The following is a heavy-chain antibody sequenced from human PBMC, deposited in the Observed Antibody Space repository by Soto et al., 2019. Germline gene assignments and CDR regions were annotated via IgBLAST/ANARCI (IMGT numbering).Heavy chain of an antibody. Sequence: PGGSLRISCAASRFTFSSYAMSWVRQAPGKGLEWVSAISGSGGSTYYADSVKGRFTISRDNSKNTLYLQMNSLRAEDTAVYYCAKAPIVVVPAAIRRSAFDIWGQGTMVTVS. J-gene: IGHJ3*02. D-gene: IGHD2-2*02. CDR3: AKAPIVVVPAAIRRSAFDI. V-gene: IGHV3-23*01. CDR2: ISGSGGST. CDR1: RFTFSSYA.